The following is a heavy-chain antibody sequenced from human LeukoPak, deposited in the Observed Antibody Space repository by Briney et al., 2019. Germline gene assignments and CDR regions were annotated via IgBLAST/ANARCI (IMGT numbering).Heavy chain of an antibody. CDR1: GFTLSKHP. CDR2: LSDTGDSR. J-gene: IGHJ4*02. V-gene: IGHV3-23*01. Sequence: PGGSLRLSCAASGFTLSKHPMYWVRQAPGKGLEWVSSLSDTGDSRHDADSVKGRYTISRDSARSALYLQMNSLRAEDTAVYYCAKGDCASGSCYFDDWGQGSQVTVSS. D-gene: IGHD2-8*01. CDR3: AKGDCASGSCYFDD.